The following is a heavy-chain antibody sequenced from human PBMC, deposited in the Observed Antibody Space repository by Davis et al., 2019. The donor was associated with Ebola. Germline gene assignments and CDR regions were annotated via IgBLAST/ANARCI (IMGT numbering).Heavy chain of an antibody. D-gene: IGHD6-6*01. CDR2: IYYSGST. V-gene: IGHV4-59*11. CDR3: ARGGYSSSSPFDY. Sequence: SETLSLTCTVSGGSISSHYWSWIRQPPGKGLEWIGYIYYSGSTNYNPSLKSRVTISVDTSKNQFSLKLSSVTAADTAVYYCARGGYSSSSPFDYWGQGTLVTVSS. CDR1: GGSISSHY. J-gene: IGHJ4*02.